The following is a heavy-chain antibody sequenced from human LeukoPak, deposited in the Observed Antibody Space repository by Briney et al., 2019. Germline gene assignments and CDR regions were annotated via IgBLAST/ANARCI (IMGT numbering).Heavy chain of an antibody. Sequence: GGSLRLSCAASGFTFSSYEMNWVRQAPGKGLEWVSGINWNGGSTGYADSVKGRFTISRDNAKNSLYLQMNSLRAEDTAVYYCARGIDGVIMSYWGQGTLVTVSS. D-gene: IGHD3-3*01. CDR3: ARGIDGVIMSY. V-gene: IGHV3-20*04. J-gene: IGHJ4*02. CDR1: GFTFSSYE. CDR2: INWNGGST.